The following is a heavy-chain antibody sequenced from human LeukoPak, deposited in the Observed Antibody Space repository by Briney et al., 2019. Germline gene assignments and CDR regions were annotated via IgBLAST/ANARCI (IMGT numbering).Heavy chain of an antibody. Sequence: SETLSLTCTVSGGSISSYYWSWIRQPPGKGLEWIGYIYYSGSTNYNPSLKSRVTISVDTSKNQFSLKLSSVTAADTAVYYCARHFDFQRDGYNRGFDLWGRGTLVTVSS. J-gene: IGHJ2*01. CDR3: ARHFDFQRDGYNRGFDL. CDR1: GGSISSYY. CDR2: IYYSGST. D-gene: IGHD5-24*01. V-gene: IGHV4-59*08.